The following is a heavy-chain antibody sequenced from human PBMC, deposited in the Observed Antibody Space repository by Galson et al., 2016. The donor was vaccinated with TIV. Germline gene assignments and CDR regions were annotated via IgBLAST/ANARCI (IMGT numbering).Heavy chain of an antibody. V-gene: IGHV3-20*04. CDR1: GFTFDDYG. D-gene: IGHD3-22*01. Sequence: SLRLSCAASGFTFDDYGMSWVRQAPGKGLEWVSGINGNDGTTGYADSVRGRFTISRDNAKNALYLQMNSLRAEGTALYYCARQYYYDSTVTWEKYYFDYWGRGTLVTVSS. CDR3: ARQYYYDSTVTWEKYYFDY. J-gene: IGHJ4*02. CDR2: INGNDGTT.